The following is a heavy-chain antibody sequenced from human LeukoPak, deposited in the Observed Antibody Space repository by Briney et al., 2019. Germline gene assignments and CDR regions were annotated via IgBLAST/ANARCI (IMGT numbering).Heavy chain of an antibody. J-gene: IGHJ4*02. CDR3: VKDPYYSLTGVDY. CDR1: GFTFDDYA. CDR2: ISWNSGNI. D-gene: IGHD3-9*01. V-gene: IGHV3-9*03. Sequence: GGSLRLSCAASGFTFDDYAMHWVRQAPGKGLEWVSGISWNSGNICYADSVKGRFTISRDNAKNSLYLQMNSLRDEDMALYYCVKDPYYSLTGVDYWGQGTLVSISS.